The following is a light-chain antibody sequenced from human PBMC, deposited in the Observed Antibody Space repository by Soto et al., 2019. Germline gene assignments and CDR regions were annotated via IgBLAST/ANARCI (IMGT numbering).Light chain of an antibody. CDR3: GTWDNSLSAVV. Sequence: QSVLTQPPSVSAAPGQTVTISCSGGSSNIGNNYVSWYQQVPGTAPKLLIYDNNKRPSGIPDRFSGSKSGTSATLGITGLQTGDEADYYCGTWDNSLSAVVFGGGTKVTVL. J-gene: IGLJ2*01. CDR1: SSNIGNNY. V-gene: IGLV1-51*01. CDR2: DNN.